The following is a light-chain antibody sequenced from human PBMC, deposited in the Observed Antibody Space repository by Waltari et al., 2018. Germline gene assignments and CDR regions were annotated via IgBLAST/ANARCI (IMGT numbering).Light chain of an antibody. CDR3: QQSHGFPFT. Sequence: DIQMTQSPSSLSTSVGDRVTISCRASYNVDVFLNWYQQKPGKSPKPLIYGASSLQSVVPSRFSGSGSGTDFTLTITSLQPEDSATYYCQQSHGFPFTFGQGTKLEIK. V-gene: IGKV1-39*01. CDR2: GAS. CDR1: YNVDVF. J-gene: IGKJ2*01.